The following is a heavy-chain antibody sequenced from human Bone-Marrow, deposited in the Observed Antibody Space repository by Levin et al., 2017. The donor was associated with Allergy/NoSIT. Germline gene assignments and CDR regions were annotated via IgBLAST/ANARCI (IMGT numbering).Heavy chain of an antibody. J-gene: IGHJ4*02. CDR2: IGSSSSAI. CDR1: GFSFNLYN. D-gene: IGHD4-23*01. Sequence: TGGSLRLSCAASGFSFNLYNMNWVRQAPGKGLEWVSFIGSSSSAIHYADSVKGRFTISRDNAKNSLFLHMSNLRVEDTAIYYCATTVGSANVFDYWGQGALVTVSP. V-gene: IGHV3-48*01. CDR3: ATTVGSANVFDY.